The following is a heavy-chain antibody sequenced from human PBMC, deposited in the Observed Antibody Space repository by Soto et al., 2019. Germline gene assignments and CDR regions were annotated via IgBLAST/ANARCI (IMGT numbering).Heavy chain of an antibody. V-gene: IGHV1-3*01. CDR2: INAGNGNT. CDR1: GYTFTSYA. D-gene: IGHD3-10*01. Sequence: ASVKVSCKASGYTFTSYAMHWVRQAPGQRLEWMGWINAGNGNTKYSQKFQGRVTITRDTSASTAYMELSSLRSEDTAVYYCARDTNSMVRGVLGGMDVRGQGTTVTVSS. CDR3: ARDTNSMVRGVLGGMDV. J-gene: IGHJ6*02.